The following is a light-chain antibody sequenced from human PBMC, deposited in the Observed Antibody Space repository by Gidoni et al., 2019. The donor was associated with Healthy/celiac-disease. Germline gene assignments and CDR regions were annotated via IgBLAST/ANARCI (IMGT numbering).Light chain of an antibody. V-gene: IGKV1-9*01. CDR2: AAS. CDR3: QQLNSYPIT. J-gene: IGKJ5*01. CDR1: QGISSY. Sequence: DIQFTQSPSFLSASVGEGVTITCRASQGISSYLAWYQQQPGKAPKLLIYAASTLQSGGPSRFGGGGSGTEFTLTISSLQHEDFATYYCQQLNSYPITFXQXTRLEIK.